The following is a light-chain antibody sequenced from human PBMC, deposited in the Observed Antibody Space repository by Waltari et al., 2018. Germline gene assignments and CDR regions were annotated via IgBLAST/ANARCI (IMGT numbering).Light chain of an antibody. CDR2: AAS. J-gene: IGKJ4*01. V-gene: IGKV1-12*01. Sequence: DLQMTQSPSSVSASLGDRVTITCRASQDISTWLAWYQQKPGTVPKLLIYAASNLQSGVPSRFIGSGSGTDFTLTITSLQPEDFATYYCQQTNSLLALTFGGGTKVEMK. CDR1: QDISTW. CDR3: QQTNSLLALT.